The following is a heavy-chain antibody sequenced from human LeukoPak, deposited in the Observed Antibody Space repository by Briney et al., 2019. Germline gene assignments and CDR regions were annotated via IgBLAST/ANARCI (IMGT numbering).Heavy chain of an antibody. Sequence: ASVKVSCKASGYTFTSYYMHWVRQAPGQGLEWMGIINPSGGSTSYAQKFQGRVTMTRDTSTSTVYMELSSLRSEDTAVYYCARVQISRQLDYYYMDVWGKGTTVTVSS. D-gene: IGHD6-13*01. V-gene: IGHV1-46*01. CDR1: GYTFTSYY. CDR2: INPSGGST. CDR3: ARVQISRQLDYYYMDV. J-gene: IGHJ6*03.